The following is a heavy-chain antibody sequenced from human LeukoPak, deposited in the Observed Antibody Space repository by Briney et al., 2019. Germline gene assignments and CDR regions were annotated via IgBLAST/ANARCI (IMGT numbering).Heavy chain of an antibody. CDR2: IYYSGST. CDR3: ARGYCSSTSCLIGDYYFDY. CDR1: GGSISSYY. V-gene: IGHV4-59*01. Sequence: SETLSLTCTVSGGSISSYYWSWIRQPPGKRLEWIGYIYYSGSTNYNPSLKSRVTISVDTSKNQFSLKLSSVTAADTAVYYCARGYCSSTSCLIGDYYFDYWGQGTLVTVSS. D-gene: IGHD2-2*01. J-gene: IGHJ4*02.